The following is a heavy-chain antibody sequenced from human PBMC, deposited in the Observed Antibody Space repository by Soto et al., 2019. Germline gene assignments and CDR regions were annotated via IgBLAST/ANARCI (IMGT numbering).Heavy chain of an antibody. Sequence: QVQLQESGPGLVKPSETLSLTCRVSGGSISGYYWSWIRQPPGKGLEWIGYIYYSVSSNYNPSFKSRVTISADTSRNQFSLQLNSVTAADTAVYYCARDGSGNYFEHWGQGTLVTVSS. CDR1: GGSISGYY. V-gene: IGHV4-59*01. CDR3: ARDGSGNYFEH. D-gene: IGHD3-3*01. CDR2: IYYSVSS. J-gene: IGHJ4*02.